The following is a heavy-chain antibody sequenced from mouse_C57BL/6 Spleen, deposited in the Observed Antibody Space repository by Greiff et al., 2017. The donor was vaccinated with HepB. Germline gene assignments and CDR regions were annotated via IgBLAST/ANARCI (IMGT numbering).Heavy chain of an antibody. J-gene: IGHJ3*01. V-gene: IGHV1-54*01. CDR1: GYAFTNYL. CDR3: ARNDYASFAY. Sequence: VQLQQSGAELVRPGTSVKVSCKASGYAFTNYLIEWVKQRPGQGLEWIGVINPGSGGTNYNEKFKGKATLTADKSSSTAYMQLSSLTSEDSAVYFCARNDYASFAYWGQGTLVTVSA. D-gene: IGHD2-4*01. CDR2: INPGSGGT.